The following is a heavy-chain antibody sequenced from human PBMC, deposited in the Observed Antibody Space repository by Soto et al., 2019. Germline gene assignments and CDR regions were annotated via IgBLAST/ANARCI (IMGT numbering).Heavy chain of an antibody. D-gene: IGHD1-26*01. V-gene: IGHV4-31*03. CDR2: IYYSGST. Sequence: SETLSLTCTVSGGSISSGGYYWSWIRQHPGKGLEWIGYIYYSGSTYYNPSLKSRVTISVDTSKNQFSLKLSSVTAADTAVYYCARDSGRERGPYYYYYYMDVWGKGTTVTVSS. CDR3: ARDSGRERGPYYYYYYMDV. CDR1: GGSISSGGYY. J-gene: IGHJ6*03.